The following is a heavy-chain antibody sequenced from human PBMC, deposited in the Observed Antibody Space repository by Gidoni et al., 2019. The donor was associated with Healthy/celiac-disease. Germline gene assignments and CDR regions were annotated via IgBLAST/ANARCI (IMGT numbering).Heavy chain of an antibody. CDR3: ARRVREAAGSNWFDP. D-gene: IGHD6-13*01. Sequence: QVQLVQSGAEVKKPGASVKVSCKASGYTFTSYYMHWVRQAPGQGLEWMGIINPSGGSTSYAQKFQGRVTMTRDTSTSTVYMELSSLRSEDTAVYYCARRVREAAGSNWFDPWGQGTLVTVSS. CDR1: GYTFTSYY. CDR2: INPSGGST. J-gene: IGHJ5*02. V-gene: IGHV1-46*01.